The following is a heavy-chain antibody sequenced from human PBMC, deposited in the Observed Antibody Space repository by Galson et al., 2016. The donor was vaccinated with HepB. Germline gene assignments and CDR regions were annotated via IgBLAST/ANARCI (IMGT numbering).Heavy chain of an antibody. D-gene: IGHD6-13*01. J-gene: IGHJ4*02. V-gene: IGHV3-30*03. CDR2: ISYDGSDK. CDR1: GFTFSTFG. Sequence: ASGFTFSTFGMHWVRQAPGKGLEWVAIISYDGSDKSYAESVRGRFTISRDNSNNTLYLQMSSLRAEDTAMYYCARDPPGSNWRLDSWGQGTLVTVSS. CDR3: ARDPPGSNWRLDS.